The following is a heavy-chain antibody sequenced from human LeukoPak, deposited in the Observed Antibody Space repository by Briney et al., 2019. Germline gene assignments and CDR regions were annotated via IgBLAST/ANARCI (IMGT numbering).Heavy chain of an antibody. V-gene: IGHV1-46*01. D-gene: IGHD1-26*01. J-gene: IGHJ4*02. CDR1: GYMFTNYY. CDR3: ARVPLGGSQLYSFDY. CDR2: INPSGGST. Sequence: ASVKVSCTASGYMFTNYYIHWVRQVPGHRLEWMGVINPSGGSTSYAEKIQGRVTMTRDTSTSTVYMELSSLRSDDTAVYYCARVPLGGSQLYSFDYWGQGTLVTVSS.